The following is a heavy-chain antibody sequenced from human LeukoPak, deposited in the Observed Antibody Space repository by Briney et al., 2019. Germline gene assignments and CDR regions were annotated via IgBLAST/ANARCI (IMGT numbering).Heavy chain of an antibody. V-gene: IGHV3-21*01. D-gene: IGHD1-7*01. J-gene: IGHJ4*02. CDR1: GFTFSSYS. CDR3: ASRITGTTPNSGY. CDR2: ISSSSYI. Sequence: GGSLRLSCAASGFTFSSYSMNWVRQAPGKGREWVSSISSSSYIYYADSVKGRFTISRDNAKNSLYLQMNSLRAEDTAVYYCASRITGTTPNSGYWGQGTLVTVSS.